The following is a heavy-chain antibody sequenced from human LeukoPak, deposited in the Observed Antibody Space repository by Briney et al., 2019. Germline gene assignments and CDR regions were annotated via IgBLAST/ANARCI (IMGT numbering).Heavy chain of an antibody. V-gene: IGHV3-7*01. CDR1: GFTFNNAW. CDR3: ARASWDFYYYYYMDV. CDR2: IKQDGSEK. J-gene: IGHJ6*03. D-gene: IGHD7-27*01. Sequence: PGGSLRLSCAASGFTFNNAWMSWVRQAPGKGLEWVANIKQDGSEKYYVDSVKGRFTISRDNAKNSLYLQMNSLRAEDTAVYYCARASWDFYYYYYMDVWGKGTTVTVSS.